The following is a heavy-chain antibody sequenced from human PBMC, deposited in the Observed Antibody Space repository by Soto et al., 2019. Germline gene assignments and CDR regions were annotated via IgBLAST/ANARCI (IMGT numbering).Heavy chain of an antibody. CDR1: GGSISSGDYY. Sequence: SETLSLTCTVSGGSISSGDYYWTWIRQHPGKGLEWIGYIYDSRSTYYNPSLKSRLTISVDTSKNQFSLKLSSVSAADTAVYYCARERTDATGVFGMDVWGQGTMVTVSS. J-gene: IGHJ6*02. CDR3: ARERTDATGVFGMDV. CDR2: IYDSRST. V-gene: IGHV4-31*03. D-gene: IGHD2-15*01.